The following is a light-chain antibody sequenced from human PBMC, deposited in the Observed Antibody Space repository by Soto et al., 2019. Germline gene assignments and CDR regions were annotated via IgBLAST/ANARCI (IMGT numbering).Light chain of an antibody. Sequence: QSALTQPASVSGSPGQSITISCTGTSTDVGGFNYVSWYQQHPGKAPQLMIYDVSNRPSGVSLRFSGSKSGNTASLTISGLQAEDEADYYCSSYTSTSTLVFGGGTKLTVL. CDR3: SSYTSTSTLV. CDR1: STDVGGFNY. J-gene: IGLJ2*01. V-gene: IGLV2-14*03. CDR2: DVS.